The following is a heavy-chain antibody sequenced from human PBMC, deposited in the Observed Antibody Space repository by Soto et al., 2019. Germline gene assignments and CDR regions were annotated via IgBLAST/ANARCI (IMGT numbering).Heavy chain of an antibody. Sequence: QVQLVESGGGVVQPGRSLRLSCAASGFTFSSYGMHWVRQAPGKGLEWVAVISYDGSNKYYADSVKGRFTISRDNSKNTLYLQLNSLRAEDTAVYYCAKDRSPTLDTAMVKAPFDYWGQGTLVTVSS. J-gene: IGHJ4*02. D-gene: IGHD5-18*01. CDR3: AKDRSPTLDTAMVKAPFDY. CDR1: GFTFSSYG. CDR2: ISYDGSNK. V-gene: IGHV3-30*18.